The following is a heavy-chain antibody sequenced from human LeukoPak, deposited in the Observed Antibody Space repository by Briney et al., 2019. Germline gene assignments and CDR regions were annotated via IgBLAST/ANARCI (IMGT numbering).Heavy chain of an antibody. CDR1: GFTFDDYG. D-gene: IGHD3-22*01. CDR2: INWNGGST. J-gene: IGHJ6*03. CDR3: AREYYYDSSGYPYYYYYMDV. V-gene: IGHV3-20*04. Sequence: GGSLRLSCAASGFTFDDYGMSWVRQAPGKGLEWVSGINWNGGSTGYADSVKGRFTISRDNAKNSLYLQMNSLRAEDAALYYCAREYYYDSSGYPYYYYYMDVWGKGTTVTVSS.